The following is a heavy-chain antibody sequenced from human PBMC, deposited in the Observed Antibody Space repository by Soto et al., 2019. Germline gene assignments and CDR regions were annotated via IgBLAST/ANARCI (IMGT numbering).Heavy chain of an antibody. CDR2: IYYSGST. CDR1: GGSISSSSYY. D-gene: IGHD3-16*02. V-gene: IGHV4-39*01. CDR3: ARMSSYDYVWGSYRYSWFDP. J-gene: IGHJ5*02. Sequence: QLQLQESGPGLVKPSETLSLTCTVSGGSISSSSYYWGWIRQPPGKGLEWIGSIYYSGSTYYNPSLKGRVTISVDTSKNQFSLKLSSVTAADTAVYYCARMSSYDYVWGSYRYSWFDPWGQGTLVTVSS.